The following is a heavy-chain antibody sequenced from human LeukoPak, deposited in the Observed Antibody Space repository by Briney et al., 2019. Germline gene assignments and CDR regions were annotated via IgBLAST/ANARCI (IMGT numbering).Heavy chain of an antibody. D-gene: IGHD3-9*01. V-gene: IGHV3-21*01. J-gene: IGHJ4*02. CDR1: GFTFSSHS. Sequence: GGSLRLSCAASGFTFSSHSMNWVRQAPGEGLEWVSSISSSSSYIYYADSVKGRFTISRDNAKNSLYLQMNSLRAEDTAVYYCARAGYYMLSWANFDYWGQGTLVTVSS. CDR3: ARAGYYMLSWANFDY. CDR2: ISSSSSYI.